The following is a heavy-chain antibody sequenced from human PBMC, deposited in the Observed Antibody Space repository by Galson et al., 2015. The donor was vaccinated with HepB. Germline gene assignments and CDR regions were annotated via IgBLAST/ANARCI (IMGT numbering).Heavy chain of an antibody. CDR1: GGSFSYYF. Sequence: SETLSLTCAVYGGSFSYYFWTWIRQPPGKGLEWIGEINHNGRVNYNPSLTSRVTISVDTSKNQFSLKLGSVTAADRALYYCARGHKFSSTNSFYFYSYGLDVWGQGTTVTVSS. CDR2: INHNGRV. J-gene: IGHJ6*02. V-gene: IGHV4-34*01. CDR3: ARGHKFSSTNSFYFYSYGLDV. D-gene: IGHD6-13*01.